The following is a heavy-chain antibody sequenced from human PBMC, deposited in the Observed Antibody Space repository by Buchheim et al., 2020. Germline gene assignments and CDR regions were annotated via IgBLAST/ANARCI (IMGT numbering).Heavy chain of an antibody. CDR2: ISSSSSYI. Sequence: EVQLVESGGGLVKPGGSLRLSCAASGFTFSSYSMNWVRQAPGKGLEWVSSISSSSSYIYYADSVKGRFTISRDNAKNSLYLQMNSLRAEDTAAYYCARDESGYCSSTSCYPSGYFDYWGQGTL. D-gene: IGHD2-2*03. CDR3: ARDESGYCSSTSCYPSGYFDY. CDR1: GFTFSSYS. V-gene: IGHV3-21*01. J-gene: IGHJ4*02.